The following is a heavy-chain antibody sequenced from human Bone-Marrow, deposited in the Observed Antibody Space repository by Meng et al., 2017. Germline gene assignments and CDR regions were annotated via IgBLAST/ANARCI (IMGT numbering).Heavy chain of an antibody. V-gene: IGHV3-43D*03. D-gene: IGHD5-18*01. Sequence: LTCASSGFTFDDYAMHWVRQAPGKGLEWVSLISWDGGSTYYADSVKGRFTISRDNSKNSLYLQMNSLRAEDTALYYCAKDMSWRIQIDYYYYGMDVWGQGTTVTVSS. CDR2: ISWDGGST. CDR1: GFTFDDYA. J-gene: IGHJ6*02. CDR3: AKDMSWRIQIDYYYYGMDV.